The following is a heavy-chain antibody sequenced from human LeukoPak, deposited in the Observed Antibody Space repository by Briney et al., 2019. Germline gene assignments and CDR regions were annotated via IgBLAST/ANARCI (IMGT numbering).Heavy chain of an antibody. J-gene: IGHJ5*02. CDR1: GYTLTELS. D-gene: IGHD3-22*01. Sequence: ASVKVSCKVSGYTLTELSMHWVRQAPGKGLEWMGGFDPEDGETIYAQKFQGRVTMTEDTSTDTAYMELSSLRSEDTAVYYCARVHDSSGYYYWWFDPWGQGTLVTVSS. V-gene: IGHV1-24*01. CDR2: FDPEDGET. CDR3: ARVHDSSGYYYWWFDP.